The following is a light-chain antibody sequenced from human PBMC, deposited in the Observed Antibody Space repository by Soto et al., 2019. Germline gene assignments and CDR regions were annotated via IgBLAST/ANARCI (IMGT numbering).Light chain of an antibody. CDR3: ASYTTSSTYV. Sequence: SCTGTSSDVGGYSYVSWYQQQPGKAPKLVISDVSNRPSGVSDRFSGSKSGNTASLTISGLQTEDEADYYCASYTTSSTYVFGTGTKVTVL. CDR1: SSDVGGYSY. V-gene: IGLV2-14*04. CDR2: DVS. J-gene: IGLJ1*01.